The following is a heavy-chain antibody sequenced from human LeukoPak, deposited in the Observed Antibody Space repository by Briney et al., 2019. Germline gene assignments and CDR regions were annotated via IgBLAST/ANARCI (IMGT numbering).Heavy chain of an antibody. Sequence: SQTLSLTCAISGDSVSTNSAAWNRTRRSPSRAVEGLGRTYYRYMWSNDYAVSVKSRITINPDTSKNQFSLHLNSVTPEDTAVYYCARDRHGHWGFDPWGQGTLVTVSS. CDR3: ARDRHGHWGFDP. J-gene: IGHJ5*02. CDR2: TYYRYMWSN. V-gene: IGHV6-1*01. D-gene: IGHD7-27*01. CDR1: GDSVSTNSAA.